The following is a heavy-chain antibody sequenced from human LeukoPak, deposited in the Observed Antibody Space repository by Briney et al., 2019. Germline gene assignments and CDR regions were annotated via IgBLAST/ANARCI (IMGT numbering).Heavy chain of an antibody. CDR1: GYTFTGYY. V-gene: IGHV1-2*02. CDR2: INPNSGGT. Sequence: ASVTVSCKASGYTFTGYYMHWVRQAPGQGLEWMGWINPNSGGTNYAQKFQGRVTMTRDTSISTAYMELSRLRSDDTAVYYCARAGLSYYYYYMDVWGKGTTVTVSS. J-gene: IGHJ6*03. CDR3: ARAGLSYYYYYMDV.